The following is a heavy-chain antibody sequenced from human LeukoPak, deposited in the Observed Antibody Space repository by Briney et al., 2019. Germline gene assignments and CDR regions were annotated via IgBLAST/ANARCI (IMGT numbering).Heavy chain of an antibody. CDR1: GFTFSRYS. J-gene: IGHJ4*02. CDR3: AKLWFGELLLYDY. D-gene: IGHD3-10*01. CDR2: ISSSSRTM. Sequence: PGGSLRLSCAASGFTFSRYSMNWVRQAPGKGLEWVSYISSSSRTMYYADSVKGRFTISRDNSKDTLYLHINSLRAEDTAVYYCAKLWFGELLLYDYWGQGTLVTVSS. V-gene: IGHV3-48*01.